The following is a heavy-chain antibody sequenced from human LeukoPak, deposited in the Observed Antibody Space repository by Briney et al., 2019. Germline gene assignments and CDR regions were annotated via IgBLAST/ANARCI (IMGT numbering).Heavy chain of an antibody. D-gene: IGHD3-22*01. V-gene: IGHV4-39*01. J-gene: IGHJ4*02. CDR2: IYYSGST. CDR3: ARVEYYYDSSGYYSFDYFDY. CDR1: GGSLSSSSYY. Sequence: SQTLSLTCTVSGGSLSSSSYYWGWTRQPRGKGLEWIGSIYYSGSTYYNPSLKSRVTISVDTSKNQFSLKLSSVTAADTAVYYCARVEYYYDSSGYYSFDYFDYWGQGTLVTVSS.